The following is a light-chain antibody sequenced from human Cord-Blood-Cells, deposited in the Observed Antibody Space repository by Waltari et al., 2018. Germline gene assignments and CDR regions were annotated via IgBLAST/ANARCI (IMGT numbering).Light chain of an antibody. CDR2: AAS. Sequence: DIQMTQSPSSLSASVADRVTITCRASQSISSYLNWYQQKPGKAPKLLIDAASSLQSGVPSWFSGSGSGTDFTLTISSLQPEDFATYYCQQSYSTPITFGQGTQLEIK. J-gene: IGKJ5*01. CDR3: QQSYSTPIT. V-gene: IGKV1-39*01. CDR1: QSISSY.